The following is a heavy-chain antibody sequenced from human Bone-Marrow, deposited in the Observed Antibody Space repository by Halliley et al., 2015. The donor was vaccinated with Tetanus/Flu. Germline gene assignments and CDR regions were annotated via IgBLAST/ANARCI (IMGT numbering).Heavy chain of an antibody. CDR1: GYSFTTNW. CDR2: INPGDSDT. Sequence: QLVQSGAEMKKPGESLKISCEASGYSFTTNWIGWVRQMPGEGLEWMGIINPGDSDTRYSPSFEGRAYISADKSVSTAYLQWRSLNASDTAVYYCASHRGWLVADYWGQGTPVTVSS. D-gene: IGHD6-19*01. V-gene: IGHV5-51*01. J-gene: IGHJ4*02. CDR3: ASHRGWLVADY.